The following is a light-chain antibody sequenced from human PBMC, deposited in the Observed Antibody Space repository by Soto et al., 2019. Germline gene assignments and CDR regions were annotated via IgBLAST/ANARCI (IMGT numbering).Light chain of an antibody. Sequence: ELVLTQSPGTLSLSPGDRATLSCRASLSLPSRSLAWYQQRPGQAPRVLISAASTRAADIPDRFSGSGSGTDFTLTINRLEPEDFAVYYCQQYDYSPRTFGQGTKGEVK. V-gene: IGKV3-20*01. CDR1: LSLPSRS. J-gene: IGKJ1*01. CDR2: AAS. CDR3: QQYDYSPRT.